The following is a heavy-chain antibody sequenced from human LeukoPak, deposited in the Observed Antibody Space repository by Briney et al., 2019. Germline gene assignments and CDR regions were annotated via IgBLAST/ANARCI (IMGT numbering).Heavy chain of an antibody. CDR3: ARGSSGWKGIDY. CDR1: TFTFRSYW. CDR2: IKQDGSVK. D-gene: IGHD6-25*01. V-gene: IGHV3-7*03. Sequence: GGSLRLSCAATTFTFRSYWMTCVRQAPGKGLEWVANIKQDGSVKYYVDSVRGRFTISRDNTKSTLYLQMNSLRVEDTAVYFCARGSSGWKGIDYWGQGTQVTVSS. J-gene: IGHJ4*02.